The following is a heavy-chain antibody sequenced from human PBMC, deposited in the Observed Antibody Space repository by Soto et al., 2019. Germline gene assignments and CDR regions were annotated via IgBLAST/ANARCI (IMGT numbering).Heavy chain of an antibody. CDR2: IYYSGST. D-gene: IGHD2-15*01. V-gene: IGHV4-39*01. J-gene: IGHJ4*02. CDR3: ARRRGYSLDY. Sequence: QLQLQESGPGLVKPSETLSLTCTVSGGSISSYYWGWIRRPPGKGLEWIGSIYYSGSTYYNPSLSSRVPISVHTSKPQFSLTLRSVPAAATAVYSCARRRGYSLDYWGQGTLVTVSS. CDR1: GGSISSYY.